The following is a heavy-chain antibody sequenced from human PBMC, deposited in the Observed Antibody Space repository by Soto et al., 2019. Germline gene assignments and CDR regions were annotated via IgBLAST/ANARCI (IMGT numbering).Heavy chain of an antibody. CDR1: GFTFSSYA. D-gene: IGHD2-2*01. CDR2: ISGSGGST. J-gene: IGHJ6*02. CDR3: AKSSVPAASNYYYYYGMDV. V-gene: IGHV3-23*01. Sequence: GGSLRLSCAASGFTFSSYAMSWVRQAPGKGLEWVSAISGSGGSTYYADSVKGRFTISRDNSKNTLYLQMNSLRAEDTAVYYCAKSSVPAASNYYYYYGMDVWGQGTTVTVSS.